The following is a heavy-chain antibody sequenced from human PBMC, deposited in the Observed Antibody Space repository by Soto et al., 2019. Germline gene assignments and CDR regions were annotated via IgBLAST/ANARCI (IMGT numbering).Heavy chain of an antibody. V-gene: IGHV1-46*01. D-gene: IGHD2-21*02. J-gene: IGHJ4*02. CDR3: ARGGHVVVVTAVFDY. Sequence: QVQLMQSGAEVKKPGASVKVSCKASGNTFTNYYIHWVRQAPGQGLEWMGTINPSGGHTTYAQKFLGRVTMTRDTSASTLYVELTSLRSEDTAVYYWARGGHVVVVTAVFDYWGQGTLVTVSS. CDR2: INPSGGHT. CDR1: GNTFTNYY.